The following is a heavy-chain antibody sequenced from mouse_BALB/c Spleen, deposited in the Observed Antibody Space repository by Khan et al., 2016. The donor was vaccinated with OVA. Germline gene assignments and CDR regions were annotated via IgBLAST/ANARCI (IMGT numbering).Heavy chain of an antibody. V-gene: IGHV1-9*01. CDR2: ILPGSGSR. CDR1: GYTFSGYW. J-gene: IGHJ2*01. D-gene: IGHD1-1*01. CDR3: SRGNYGSRDYFDY. Sequence: QVQLQQSGAELMKPGASVKISCKATGYTFSGYWLEWVKQRPGHGLEWIGEILPGSGSRNYNEKFKGKATFTADISSKTTYMQLSSLKSEDSAVYYWSRGNYGSRDYFDYWGQGTTLTVSS.